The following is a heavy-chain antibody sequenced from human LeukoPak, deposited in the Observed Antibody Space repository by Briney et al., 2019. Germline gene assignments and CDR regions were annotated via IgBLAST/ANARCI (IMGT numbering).Heavy chain of an antibody. CDR2: IYTSGST. CDR1: GGSISSGSYY. D-gene: IGHD3-10*01. CDR3: ARGLTMEDMFDY. Sequence: TSETLSLTCTVSGGSISSGSYYWSWIRPPAGKGLEWIGRIYTSGSTHYNPSLKSRVTISVDKSKNQFSLKLSSVTAADTAVYYCARGLTMEDMFDYWGQGTLVTVSS. J-gene: IGHJ4*02. V-gene: IGHV4-61*02.